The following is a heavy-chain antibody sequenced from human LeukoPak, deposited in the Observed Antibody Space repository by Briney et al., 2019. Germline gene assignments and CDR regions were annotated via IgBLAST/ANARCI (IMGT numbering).Heavy chain of an antibody. Sequence: SETLSLTCAVYGGSFSGYYWSWIRQPPGKGLEWIGEINHSGSTNYNPSLKSRVTISVDTSKNQFSLELSSVTAADTAVYYCARDDDSSGYYYDDAFDIWGQGTMVTVSS. V-gene: IGHV4-34*01. CDR1: GGSFSGYY. CDR3: ARDDDSSGYYYDDAFDI. D-gene: IGHD3-22*01. J-gene: IGHJ3*02. CDR2: INHSGST.